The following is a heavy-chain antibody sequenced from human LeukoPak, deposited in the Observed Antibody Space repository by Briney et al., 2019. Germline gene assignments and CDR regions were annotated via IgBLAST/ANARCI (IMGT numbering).Heavy chain of an antibody. CDR3: ARDCVSSGWYWDYWYFDL. J-gene: IGHJ2*01. D-gene: IGHD6-19*01. Sequence: SETLSLTCTVSGGSISSYYWSWIRQPAGKGLEWIGRIYTSGSTNYNPSLKSRVTMSVDTSRNQFSLTLSSVTAADTAVYYCARDCVSSGWYWDYWYFDLWGRGTLVTVSS. CDR2: IYTSGST. V-gene: IGHV4-4*07. CDR1: GGSISSYY.